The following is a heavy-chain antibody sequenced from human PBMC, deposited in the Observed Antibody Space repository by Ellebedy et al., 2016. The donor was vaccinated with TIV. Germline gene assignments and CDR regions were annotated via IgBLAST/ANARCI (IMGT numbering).Heavy chain of an antibody. Sequence: ASVKVSCKASGYTFTANYIHWVRQAPGQGLEWMGMVDPNTGKTNYAQKFQGRVTISAEESTSTAYMELNNLRSEDTAVYYCASSGTYTPTYFDNWGQGTLVTVSS. V-gene: IGHV1-46*01. CDR2: VDPNTGKT. D-gene: IGHD1-26*01. J-gene: IGHJ4*02. CDR3: ASSGTYTPTYFDN. CDR1: GYTFTANY.